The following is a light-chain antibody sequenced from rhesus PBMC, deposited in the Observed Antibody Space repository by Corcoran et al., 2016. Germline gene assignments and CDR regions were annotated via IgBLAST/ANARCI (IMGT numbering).Light chain of an antibody. J-gene: IGKJ3*01. CDR3: QQYSNWPLT. CDR2: GAS. CDR1: QSVSSY. Sequence: EIVMTQSPATLSLSPGERATLSCRASQSVSSYVAWYQQTPEQAPRLLIYGASSRATGIPDRFRGRGSGTDFTLTISSLEPEDFAVYYCQQYSNWPLTFGPGTKLDIK. V-gene: IGKV3S9*01.